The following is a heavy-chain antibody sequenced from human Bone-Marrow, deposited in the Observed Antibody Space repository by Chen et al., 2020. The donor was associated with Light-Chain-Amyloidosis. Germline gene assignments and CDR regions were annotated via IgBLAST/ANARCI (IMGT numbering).Heavy chain of an antibody. CDR2: TFASGST. Sequence: QLQLQESGPGLVKASETLSLTCTVSGGSISSYYWSWVRQPAGEGLQWIGNTFASGSTNYNPSLKSRVAMSVDTSKNQFSLRLISVTAADTAVYFCARDRTPARPNFGMDVWGQGTTVAV. CDR1: GGSISSYY. D-gene: IGHD6-6*01. J-gene: IGHJ6*02. CDR3: ARDRTPARPNFGMDV. V-gene: IGHV4-4*07.